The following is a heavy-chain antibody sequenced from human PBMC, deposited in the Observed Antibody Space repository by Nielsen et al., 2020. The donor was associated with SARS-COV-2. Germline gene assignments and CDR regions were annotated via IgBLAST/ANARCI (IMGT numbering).Heavy chain of an antibody. CDR2: IYYSGST. V-gene: IGHV4-59*08. D-gene: IGHD3-3*01. Sequence: WIRQPPGQGLEWIGYIYYSGSTNYNPSLKSRVTISVDTSKNQFSLKLSSVTAADTAVYYCARTKSITIFGVVIPTGWFDPWGQGTLVTVSS. J-gene: IGHJ5*02. CDR3: ARTKSITIFGVVIPTGWFDP.